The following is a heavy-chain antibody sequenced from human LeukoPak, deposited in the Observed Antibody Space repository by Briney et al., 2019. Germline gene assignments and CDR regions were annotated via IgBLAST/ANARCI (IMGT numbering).Heavy chain of an antibody. J-gene: IGHJ4*02. Sequence: GGSLRLSCAASGLTFSSYGMHWVRQAPGKGLGWVAVISDDGKNKYYPDSVKGRFTISRDNSKNMLYLQMNSLRAEDTAVYYCATEKKDTAMIFIDSWGQGTLVTVSS. V-gene: IGHV3-30*03. CDR1: GLTFSSYG. CDR3: ATEKKDTAMIFIDS. CDR2: ISDDGKNK. D-gene: IGHD5-18*01.